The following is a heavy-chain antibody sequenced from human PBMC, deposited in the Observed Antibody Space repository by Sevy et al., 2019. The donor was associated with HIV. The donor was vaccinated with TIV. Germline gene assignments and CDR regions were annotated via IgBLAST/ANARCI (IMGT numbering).Heavy chain of an antibody. V-gene: IGHV4-30-2*01. Sequence: SETLSLTCAVSGGSISSGGYSWSWIRQPPGKGLEWIGYIYHSGSTYYNPSLKSRVTISVDRSKNQFSLKLSSVTTADTAVYYCARGHMVQGVIGDYFDYWGQGTLVTVSS. CDR3: ARGHMVQGVIGDYFDY. D-gene: IGHD3-10*01. CDR1: GGSISSGGYS. CDR2: IYHSGST. J-gene: IGHJ4*02.